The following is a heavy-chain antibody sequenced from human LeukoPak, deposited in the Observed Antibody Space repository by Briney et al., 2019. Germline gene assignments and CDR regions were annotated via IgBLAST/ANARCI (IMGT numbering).Heavy chain of an antibody. J-gene: IGHJ4*02. D-gene: IGHD6-13*01. Sequence: SATLSLTCAVSGDSITSIGSSWSWIRQPIGKGLEWIGYIYHSGGAYYNPSLKSRVTISLDRSKNQFSLKLNSVTAADTAVYYCARDFIAQSPIPAYWGQGTLVSVSS. CDR2: IYHSGGA. CDR3: ARDFIAQSPIPAY. CDR1: GDSITSIGSS. V-gene: IGHV4-30-2*01.